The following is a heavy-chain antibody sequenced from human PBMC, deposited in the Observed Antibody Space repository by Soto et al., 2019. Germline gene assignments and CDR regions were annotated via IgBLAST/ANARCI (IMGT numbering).Heavy chain of an antibody. CDR3: AKAARTTNMYNFDF. D-gene: IGHD1-1*01. V-gene: IGHV3-23*01. CDR2: ISDSGDTT. CDR1: GFTFSSFG. Sequence: GSLRLSCAASGFTFSSFGMNWVRQAPGKGLEWVSVISDSGDTTFHADSVKGRFTISRDNSKNILYLQMDSLRAEDTAVYYCAKAARTTNMYNFDFWGQGTLVTVSS. J-gene: IGHJ4*02.